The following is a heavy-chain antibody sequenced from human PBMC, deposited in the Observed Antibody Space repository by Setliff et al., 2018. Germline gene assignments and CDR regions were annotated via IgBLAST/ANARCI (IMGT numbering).Heavy chain of an antibody. J-gene: IGHJ4*02. Sequence: SETLSLTCAVSGGSISSSNWRSWVRQPPGKGLEWLGEIYHNGSTNYNPSLKSRLTMLVDKSKNQFSLKLSSVTAADTAVYYCVREVYGSGNNWGQGTLVTVSS. D-gene: IGHD3-10*01. V-gene: IGHV4-4*02. CDR2: IYHNGST. CDR1: GGSISSSNW. CDR3: VREVYGSGNN.